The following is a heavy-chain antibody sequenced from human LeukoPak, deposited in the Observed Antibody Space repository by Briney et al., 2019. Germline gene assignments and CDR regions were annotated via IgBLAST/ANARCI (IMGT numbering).Heavy chain of an antibody. Sequence: GGSLRLSCAASGFTFSIYAMNWVRQAPGKGLEWVSVIGGSADSADYADSVKGRFTISRDNSKNTVYLQMNSLRAEDTALYYCAKGGNYGANPAYWGQGTLVTVSS. CDR1: GFTFSIYA. CDR3: AKGGNYGANPAY. V-gene: IGHV3-23*01. J-gene: IGHJ4*02. D-gene: IGHD4-23*01. CDR2: IGGSADSA.